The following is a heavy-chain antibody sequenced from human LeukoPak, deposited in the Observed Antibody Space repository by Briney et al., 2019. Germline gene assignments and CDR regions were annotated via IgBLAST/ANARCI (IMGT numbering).Heavy chain of an antibody. V-gene: IGHV3-21*01. D-gene: IGHD2-2*01. J-gene: IGHJ6*04. CDR3: ASGEDIVVVPAAYYYGMDV. CDR1: GFTFSSYS. CDR2: ISSSSSYI. Sequence: GGSLRLSCAASGFTFSSYSMNWVRQAPGKGLEWVSSISSSSSYIYYADSVKGRFTISRDNAKNSLYLQMNSLRAEDTAVYYCASGEDIVVVPAAYYYGMDVWGKGTTVTVSS.